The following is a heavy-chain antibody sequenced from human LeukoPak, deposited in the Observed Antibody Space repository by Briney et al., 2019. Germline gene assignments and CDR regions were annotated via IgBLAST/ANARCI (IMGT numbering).Heavy chain of an antibody. CDR3: ARGGMAY. J-gene: IGHJ4*02. D-gene: IGHD6-13*01. CDR1: GFTVSSNY. V-gene: IGHV3-53*01. Sequence: PGESLTLSCAASGFTVSSNYMSWVRQAPPKGLEWVSVMYSCDSTYYSDSVTGRCTVSRDNSKNTLYLQMNSLRAEDTAVYYCARGGMAYWGEGTLVTVPS. CDR2: MYSCDST.